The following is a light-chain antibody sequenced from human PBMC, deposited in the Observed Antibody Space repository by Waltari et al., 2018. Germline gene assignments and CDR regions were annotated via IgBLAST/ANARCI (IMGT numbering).Light chain of an antibody. V-gene: IGLV2-8*01. J-gene: IGLJ1*01. CDR3: SSFAGDNIWV. CDR1: STDIGAYKY. CDR2: ELS. Sequence: QSALTQPPSASGSPGQSVTISCTGTSTDIGAYKYVSWYQHHPGKAPQLIIFELSQRPSGVPVRFSGSKSGNTASLTVSGLQAADEADYYCSSFAGDNIWVFGTGTRVTVL.